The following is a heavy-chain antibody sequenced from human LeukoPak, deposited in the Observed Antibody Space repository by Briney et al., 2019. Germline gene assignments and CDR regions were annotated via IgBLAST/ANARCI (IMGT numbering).Heavy chain of an antibody. CDR2: ISGSGGST. D-gene: IGHD2-2*01. CDR3: AKSYCSSTSCYGYYFDY. J-gene: IGHJ4*02. Sequence: GGSLRLSCAASGFTFSSYAMSWVRQAPGKGLEWVSAISGSGGSTYYADSVKGRFTISRDNSKNTLYLQMNSLRAEDTAVYYCAKSYCSSTSCYGYYFDYWGQGILVTVSS. V-gene: IGHV3-23*01. CDR1: GFTFSSYA.